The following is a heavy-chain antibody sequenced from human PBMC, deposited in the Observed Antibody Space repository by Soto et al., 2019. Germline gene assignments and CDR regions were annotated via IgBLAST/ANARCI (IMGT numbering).Heavy chain of an antibody. CDR2: SYYSGST. Sequence: PSDTLSLTCIVSGGSLISSSDFWSWVRHPPGKGLAWIGSSYYSGSTSYNPSLRSRVTISVDTSKNQFSLKLSSVTAADTAVFYCARHYSSGFSNWFAPWGQGTLVTAPQ. J-gene: IGHJ5*02. V-gene: IGHV4-39*01. D-gene: IGHD6-19*01. CDR1: GGSLISSSDF. CDR3: ARHYSSGFSNWFAP.